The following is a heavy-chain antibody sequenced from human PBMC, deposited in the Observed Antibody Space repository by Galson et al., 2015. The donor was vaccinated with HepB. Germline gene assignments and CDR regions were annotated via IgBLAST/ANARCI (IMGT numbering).Heavy chain of an antibody. J-gene: IGHJ4*02. CDR3: TRVGTTVTLKFDY. CDR2: IRSNAYGGTT. CDR1: GFTFGDYA. Sequence: SLRLSCAASGFTFGDYAMNWVRQAPGKGLEWVGFIRSNAYGGTTEYAASVKGRFTVSRDDSKSIAYLQMNSLKTEDTAQYYCTRVGTTVTLKFDYWGQGTLVTVSS. D-gene: IGHD4-11*01. V-gene: IGHV3-49*04.